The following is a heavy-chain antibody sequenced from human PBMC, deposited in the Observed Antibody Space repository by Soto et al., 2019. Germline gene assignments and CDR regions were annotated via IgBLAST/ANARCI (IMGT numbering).Heavy chain of an antibody. CDR3: ARVPYLVVPAAPMDY. J-gene: IGHJ4*02. CDR1: GSTFSSYP. CDR2: ISYDGSNK. Sequence: LRLSCAASGSTFSSYPMHWVRQAPGKGLEWVAVISYDGSNKYYTDSVKGRFTISRDNSKNTLYLQMNSLRAEDTAVYYCARVPYLVVPAAPMDYWGQGTLVTVSS. D-gene: IGHD2-2*01. V-gene: IGHV3-30-3*01.